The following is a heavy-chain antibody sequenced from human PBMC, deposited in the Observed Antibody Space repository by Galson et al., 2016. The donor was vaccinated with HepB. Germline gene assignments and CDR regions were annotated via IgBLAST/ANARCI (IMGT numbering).Heavy chain of an antibody. D-gene: IGHD5-12*01. CDR1: GFTFDDYA. CDR3: AKGLRFSYYYGMDV. J-gene: IGHJ6*02. V-gene: IGHV3-9*01. Sequence: SLRLSCAASGFTFDDYAMHWVRQAPGKGLEWASGISRNSGTIGYADSVKGRFTMSRDNAKNFLYLQMNSLRAEDTALYYCAKGLRFSYYYGMDVWGQGTTVTVSS. CDR2: ISRNSGTI.